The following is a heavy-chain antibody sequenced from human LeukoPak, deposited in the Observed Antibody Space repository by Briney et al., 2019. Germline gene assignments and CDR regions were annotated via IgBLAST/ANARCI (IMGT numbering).Heavy chain of an antibody. Sequence: PGGSLRLSCAASGFTFSSYSMNWVRQAPGKGLEWVSSISSSSTYIYYAGSMKGRFTISRDNAKNSLYLQMNSLRAEDTAVYYCARAASYGSGKGAAGYWGQGTLVTVSS. CDR1: GFTFSSYS. J-gene: IGHJ4*02. CDR2: ISSSSTYI. V-gene: IGHV3-21*01. CDR3: ARAASYGSGKGAAGY. D-gene: IGHD3-10*01.